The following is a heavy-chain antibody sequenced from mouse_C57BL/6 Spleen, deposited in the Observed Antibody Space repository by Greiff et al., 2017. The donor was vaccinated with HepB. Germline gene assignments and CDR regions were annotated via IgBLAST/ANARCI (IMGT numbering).Heavy chain of an antibody. V-gene: IGHV14-1*01. CDR1: GFNIKDYY. Sequence: EVQLQQSGAELVRPGASVKLSCTASGFNIKDYYMHWVKQRPEQGLEWIGRIDPEDGDTEYAPKFQGKATMTADTSSNTAYLQLSSLTSEDTGVYYCTTEDGMRRAWFAYWGQGNLVTVSA. J-gene: IGHJ3*01. CDR3: TTEDGMRRAWFAY. CDR2: IDPEDGDT. D-gene: IGHD2-3*01.